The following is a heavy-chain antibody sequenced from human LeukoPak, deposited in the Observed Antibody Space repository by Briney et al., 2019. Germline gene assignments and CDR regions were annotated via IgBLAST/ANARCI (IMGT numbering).Heavy chain of an antibody. CDR1: GGSISSSSYY. V-gene: IGHV4-39*01. Sequence: SETLSLTCIVSGGSISSSSYYWVWIRQPPGEGLEWIGTISPSGSTHHNPSLKSRVTISVDTSKSQFSQKLSSVTVADTAVYYCVLGVGKDYWGQGTLVTVSS. D-gene: IGHD2-8*02. CDR2: ISPSGST. J-gene: IGHJ4*02. CDR3: VLGVGKDY.